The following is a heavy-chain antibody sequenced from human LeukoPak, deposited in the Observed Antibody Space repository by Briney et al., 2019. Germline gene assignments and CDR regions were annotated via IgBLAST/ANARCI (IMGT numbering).Heavy chain of an antibody. J-gene: IGHJ4*02. V-gene: IGHV3-64D*06. CDR1: GFTFSSYA. D-gene: IGHD3-9*01. CDR2: ISSNGGSP. Sequence: GRSLSLSCSPSGFTFSSYAMHCVRQAPGKGLEYVSAISSNGGSPYYADSVKGRFTISRDNSKNTLYLQMSSVRAEDTAVYYCVAWDFDWHTAFDYWGQGTLVTVSS. CDR3: VAWDFDWHTAFDY.